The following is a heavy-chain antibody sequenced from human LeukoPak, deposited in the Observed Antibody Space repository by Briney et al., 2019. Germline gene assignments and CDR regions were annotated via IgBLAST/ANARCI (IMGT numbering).Heavy chain of an antibody. CDR3: ARDRMGIAAAGTWFDP. Sequence: PSETLSLTCTVSGGSISSYYWSWIRQPAGKGLEWIGRIYTSGSTNYNPSLKSRVTMSVDTSKNQFSLKLSSVTAADTAVYYCARDRMGIAAAGTWFDPWGQGTLLTVSS. V-gene: IGHV4-4*07. J-gene: IGHJ5*02. CDR1: GGSISSYY. CDR2: IYTSGST. D-gene: IGHD6-13*01.